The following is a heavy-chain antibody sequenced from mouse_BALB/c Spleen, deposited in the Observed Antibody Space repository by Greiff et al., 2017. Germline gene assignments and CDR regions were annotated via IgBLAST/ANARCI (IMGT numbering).Heavy chain of an antibody. CDR1: GFTFSSYT. CDR3: TREPYDYGAMDY. Sequence: DVHLVESGGGLVKPGGSLKLSCAASGFTFSSYTMSWVRQTPEKRLEWVATISSGGSYTYYPDSVKGRFTISRDNAKNTLYLQMSSLKSEDTAMYYCTREPYDYGAMDYWGQGTSVTVSS. V-gene: IGHV5-6-4*01. CDR2: ISSGGSYT. J-gene: IGHJ4*01.